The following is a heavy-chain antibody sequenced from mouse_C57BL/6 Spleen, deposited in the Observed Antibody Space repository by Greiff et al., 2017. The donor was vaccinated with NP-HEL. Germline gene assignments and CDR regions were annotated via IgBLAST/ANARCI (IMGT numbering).Heavy chain of an antibody. CDR1: GFTFSDYG. CDR3: ARPSTTTVVATPFAY. V-gene: IGHV5-17*01. J-gene: IGHJ3*01. CDR2: ISSVSSTI. Sequence: EVNVVESGGGLVKPGGSLKLSCAASGFTFSDYGMHWVRQAPEKGLEWVAYISSVSSTIYYADTVKGRFTISRDNAKNTLFLQMTSLRSEDTAMYYCARPSTTTVVATPFAYWGQGTLVTVSA. D-gene: IGHD1-1*01.